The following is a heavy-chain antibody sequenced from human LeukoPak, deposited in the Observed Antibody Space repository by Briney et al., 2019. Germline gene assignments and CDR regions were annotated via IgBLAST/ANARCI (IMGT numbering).Heavy chain of an antibody. Sequence: SQTLSLTCAISGDSASSNRASWTWIRQSPSRGLEWLGRTYYRSKWYNDYAVSLKSRISINPDTSKNQFSLQLNSVTPEDTAVYYCSRSDGASDFDYWGQGTLVTVSS. CDR2: TYYRSKWYN. V-gene: IGHV6-1*01. CDR1: GDSASSNRAS. CDR3: SRSDGASDFDY. D-gene: IGHD5-24*01. J-gene: IGHJ4*02.